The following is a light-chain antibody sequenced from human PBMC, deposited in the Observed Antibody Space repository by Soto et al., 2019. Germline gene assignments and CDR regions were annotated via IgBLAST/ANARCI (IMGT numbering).Light chain of an antibody. CDR2: GAS. CDR3: QHYGSSPWT. V-gene: IGKV3-20*01. Sequence: EIVLTQSPGTLSLSPGERATLSCRASQRVSSRNVVWYQQKPGQAPRLLIYGASIRATGIPDRFSGSGSGTDFTLTISRLEPEDFAVYYCQHYGSSPWTFGQGTKVEIK. CDR1: QRVSSRN. J-gene: IGKJ1*01.